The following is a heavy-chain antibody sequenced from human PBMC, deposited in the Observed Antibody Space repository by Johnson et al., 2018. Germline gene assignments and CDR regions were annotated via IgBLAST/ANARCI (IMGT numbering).Heavy chain of an antibody. Sequence: VQLVESGGGLVKPGRSLRLSCTASGFTFGDYAMSWFRQAPGKGLEWVGFIRSKAYGGTPEYAASVKGRFTISRDDSKSIAYLQMNSRKTEDTAVYYCTRGRRGYCSSTSCYTFGMDVWGQGTTFTVSS. D-gene: IGHD2-2*02. V-gene: IGHV3-49*05. J-gene: IGHJ6*02. CDR2: IRSKAYGGTP. CDR1: GFTFGDYA. CDR3: TRGRRGYCSSTSCYTFGMDV.